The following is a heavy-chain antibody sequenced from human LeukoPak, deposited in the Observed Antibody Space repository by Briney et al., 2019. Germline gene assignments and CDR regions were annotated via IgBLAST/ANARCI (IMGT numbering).Heavy chain of an antibody. CDR2: IYPRDGST. CDR3: ARDQEGFDY. V-gene: IGHV1-46*01. J-gene: IGHJ4*02. CDR1: EGTFSSYA. Sequence: ASVKVSCKASEGTFSSYAISWVRQAPGQGLEWMGMIYPRDGSTSYAQRFQDRVTVTRDTSTSTVHMELSGLRAEDTALYYCARDQEGFDYWGQGTLVTVSS.